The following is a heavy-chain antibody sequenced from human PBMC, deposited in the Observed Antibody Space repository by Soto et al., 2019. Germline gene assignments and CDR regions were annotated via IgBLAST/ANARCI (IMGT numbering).Heavy chain of an antibody. V-gene: IGHV4-31*01. Sequence: TLSLTCTVSGGSISSGGYYWSWLRQHPGVGLEWIGYNYYSGSTYYNPSLNSLVTISVDTNNKQFMLMLSPVTAAEAALYFCASFDYSNLNWFGPWGQGTLVNVSS. CDR2: NYYSGST. D-gene: IGHD4-4*01. CDR3: ASFDYSNLNWFGP. J-gene: IGHJ5*02. CDR1: GGSISSGGYY.